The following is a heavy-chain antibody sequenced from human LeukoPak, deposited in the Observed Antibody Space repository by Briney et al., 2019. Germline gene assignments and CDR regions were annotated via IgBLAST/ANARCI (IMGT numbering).Heavy chain of an antibody. D-gene: IGHD3-10*01. CDR3: ARDSGHQFDY. CDR2: VHDGGST. J-gene: IGHJ4*02. Sequence: PSETLSLTCTVSGGSISGFYWTWMRQPPGKGLEWIGYVHDGGSTFYNPSLKSRLSISIDTSKYQFSLRLTSMTPADTAVYYCARDSGHQFDYWGRGTLVTVSS. V-gene: IGHV4-59*01. CDR1: GGSISGFY.